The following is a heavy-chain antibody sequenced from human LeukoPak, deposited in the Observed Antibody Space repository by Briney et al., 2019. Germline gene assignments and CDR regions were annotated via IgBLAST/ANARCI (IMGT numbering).Heavy chain of an antibody. Sequence: GGSLRLSCAASGFTFSSYGMHWVRQAPGKGLEWVAFIRYDGSNKYYADSVKGRFTISRDNSKNTLYLQMNSLRAEDTAVYYCSKDPRLRGSSLSHWGQGTLVTASS. D-gene: IGHD6-13*01. J-gene: IGHJ4*02. V-gene: IGHV3-30*02. CDR3: SKDPRLRGSSLSH. CDR1: GFTFSSYG. CDR2: IRYDGSNK.